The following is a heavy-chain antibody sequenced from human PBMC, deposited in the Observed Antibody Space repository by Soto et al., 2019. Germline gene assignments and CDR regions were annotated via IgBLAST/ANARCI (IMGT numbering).Heavy chain of an antibody. CDR3: TATLTSPMDV. CDR1: QYNFMNFW. CDR2: IFPADSDT. V-gene: IGHV5-51*01. J-gene: IGHJ6*02. D-gene: IGHD3-9*01. Sequence: RGESLKISCKGSQYNFMNFWVGWVRQMPGKALEWMGIIFPADSDTRFSPSFQGRVTMSVDKSTYTAYLQWSSLEASDTAIYYCTATLTSPMDVWGQGTPVTVSS.